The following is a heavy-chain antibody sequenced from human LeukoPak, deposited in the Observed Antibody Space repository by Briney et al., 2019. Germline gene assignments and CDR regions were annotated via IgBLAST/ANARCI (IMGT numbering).Heavy chain of an antibody. CDR3: ARAPALTRWLDPSGVFFDY. CDR1: GYTFTSYA. CDR2: INAGNGNT. V-gene: IGHV1-3*01. D-gene: IGHD4-23*01. J-gene: IGHJ4*02. Sequence: ASVKVSCKASGYTFTSYAMHWVRQAPGQRLEWMGWINAGNGNTKYSQKFQGRVTITRDTSASTAYMELSSLRSEDTAVYYCARAPALTRWLDPSGVFFDYWGQGTLVTVSS.